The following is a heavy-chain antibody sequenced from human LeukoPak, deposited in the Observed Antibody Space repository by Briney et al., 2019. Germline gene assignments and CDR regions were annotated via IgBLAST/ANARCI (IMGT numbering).Heavy chain of an antibody. V-gene: IGHV4-39*07. D-gene: IGHD3-3*01. CDR2: IYYSGST. CDR3: ARKSLRFLEWSSPEYFDL. Sequence: PSETLSLTCTVSGGSISDSNYYWGWIRQPPGRGLEWIGNIYYSGSTYYNPSLKSRVTISVDTSKNQFSLKLSSVTAADTAVYYCARKSLRFLEWSSPEYFDLWGRGTLVTVSS. J-gene: IGHJ2*01. CDR1: GGSISDSNYY.